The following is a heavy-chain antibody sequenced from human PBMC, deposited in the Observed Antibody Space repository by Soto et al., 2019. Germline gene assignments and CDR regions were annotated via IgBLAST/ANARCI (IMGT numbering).Heavy chain of an antibody. CDR1: GGSVSSSIYY. V-gene: IGHV4-39*01. J-gene: IGHJ4*02. D-gene: IGHD2-15*01. Sequence: TLSLTCTVSGGSVSSSIYYWGWIRQPPGKGLEWIGTIYYSGTTYYNPSLKSRVTISVDTSENQFSLKLSSVTAADTAVYYCACCSGASCYRSDYWGQGTLVTVSS. CDR3: ACCSGASCYRSDY. CDR2: IYYSGTT.